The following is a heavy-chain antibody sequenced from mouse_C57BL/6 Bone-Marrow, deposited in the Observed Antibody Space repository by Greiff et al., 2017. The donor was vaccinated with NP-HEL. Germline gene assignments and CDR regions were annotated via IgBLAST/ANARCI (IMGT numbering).Heavy chain of an antibody. CDR3: ARRRQLRLFDY. D-gene: IGHD3-2*02. CDR2: IYPGDGDT. CDR1: GYAFSSSW. V-gene: IGHV1-82*01. Sequence: QVQLQQSGPELVKPGASVKISCKASGYAFSSSWMNWVKQRPGKGLEWIGRIYPGDGDTNYNGKFKGKATLTADKSSSTAYMQLSSLTSEDSAVYFCARRRQLRLFDYWGQGTTLTVSS. J-gene: IGHJ2*01.